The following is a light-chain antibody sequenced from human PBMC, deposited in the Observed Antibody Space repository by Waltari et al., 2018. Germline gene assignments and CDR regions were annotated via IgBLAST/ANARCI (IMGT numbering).Light chain of an antibody. J-gene: IGLJ1*01. Sequence: HSSLTQPPSASGSPGQSVTISCTGTSSYVGGYNYFSWYQQHPGKAPKLMISEVSKRPSGVPDRFSGSKSGNTASLTVSGLQAEDEADYYCSSYAGSSPYVFGTGTKVTVL. V-gene: IGLV2-8*01. CDR1: SSYVGGYNY. CDR2: EVS. CDR3: SSYAGSSPYV.